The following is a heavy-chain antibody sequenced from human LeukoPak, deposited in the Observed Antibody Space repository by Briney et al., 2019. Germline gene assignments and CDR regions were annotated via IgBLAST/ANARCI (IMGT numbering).Heavy chain of an antibody. CDR2: ISGSGGST. CDR1: GFTFSTYA. D-gene: IGHD2-2*03. Sequence: PGGSLRLSCAASGFTFSTYAMTWVRQAPGKGLEWVSAISGSGGSTYYADSVKGRFTISRDNSKNTLYLQMNSLRAEDTAVYYCAKDRAGYCSSTSCLDAFDIWGQGTMVTVSS. J-gene: IGHJ3*02. CDR3: AKDRAGYCSSTSCLDAFDI. V-gene: IGHV3-23*01.